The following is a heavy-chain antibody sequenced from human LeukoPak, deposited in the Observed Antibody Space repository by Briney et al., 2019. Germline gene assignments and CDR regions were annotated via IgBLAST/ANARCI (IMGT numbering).Heavy chain of an antibody. Sequence: PSQTLSLTCTVSGGSISSGDYYWSWIRQPPGKGLEWIGYIYYSGSTYYNPSLKSRVTMSVDTSKNQFSLKLSSVTAADTAVYYCARVRRPDFSYEEYYFDYWGQGTLVTVSS. J-gene: IGHJ4*02. CDR1: GGSISSGDYY. CDR2: IYYSGST. CDR3: ARVRRPDFSYEEYYFDY. D-gene: IGHD2-21*02. V-gene: IGHV4-30-4*01.